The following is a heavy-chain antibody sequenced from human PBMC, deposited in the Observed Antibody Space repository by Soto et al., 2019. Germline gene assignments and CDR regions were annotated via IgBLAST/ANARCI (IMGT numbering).Heavy chain of an antibody. CDR2: INPNSGGA. Sequence: QVQLVQSGAEVKKPGASVKVSCKGSGYTFTGYFIHWVRQAPGQGLEWMGWINPNSGGAAYAQKFQGRVTLTRDTSIGTAYMEMSRLRSDDTAVYYCARESNDYGDHTAYWGQGTLVNVSS. D-gene: IGHD4-17*01. V-gene: IGHV1-2*02. J-gene: IGHJ4*02. CDR3: ARESNDYGDHTAY. CDR1: GYTFTGYF.